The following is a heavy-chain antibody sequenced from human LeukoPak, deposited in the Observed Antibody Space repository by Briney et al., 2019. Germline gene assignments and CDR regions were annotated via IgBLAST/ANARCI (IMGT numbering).Heavy chain of an antibody. V-gene: IGHV3-53*01. Sequence: PGGSLRLSCAASGFTVSSNYMSWVRQAPGKGLEWVSVIYSGGSTYYADSVKGRFTISRDNSKNTLYLQMNSLRAEDTAVYYCAKEPSIAAAGGLYGMDVWGQGTTVTVSS. D-gene: IGHD6-13*01. J-gene: IGHJ6*02. CDR2: IYSGGST. CDR3: AKEPSIAAAGGLYGMDV. CDR1: GFTVSSNY.